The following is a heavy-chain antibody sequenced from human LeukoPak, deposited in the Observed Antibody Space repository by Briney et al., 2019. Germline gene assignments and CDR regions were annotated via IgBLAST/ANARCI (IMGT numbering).Heavy chain of an antibody. Sequence: SVKVSCKASGGTFSSYAISWVRQAPGQGLEWIGRIIPIFGTANYAQKFQGRVTITADESTSTAYMELSSLRSEDTAVYYCARVGWPPSKRGYSGYDYGGDYWGQGTLVTVSS. CDR1: GGTFSSYA. CDR3: ARVGWPPSKRGYSGYDYGGDY. J-gene: IGHJ4*02. V-gene: IGHV1-69*01. D-gene: IGHD5-12*01. CDR2: IIPIFGTA.